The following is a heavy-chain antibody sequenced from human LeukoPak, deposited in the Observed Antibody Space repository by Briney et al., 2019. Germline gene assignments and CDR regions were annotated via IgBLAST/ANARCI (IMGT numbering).Heavy chain of an antibody. CDR1: GFTFGSYA. CDR3: AKTTAGYSSGRYPGWPVDY. D-gene: IGHD6-19*01. J-gene: IGHJ4*02. V-gene: IGHV3-23*01. CDR2: ISGSGGST. Sequence: TGGSLRLSCAASGFTFGSYAMYWVRQAPGKGLEWVSGISGSGGSTFYADPVKGRFTTSRDNSENTVYLQMNSLRADDTAVYYCAKTTAGYSSGRYPGWPVDYWGQGTLVTVSS.